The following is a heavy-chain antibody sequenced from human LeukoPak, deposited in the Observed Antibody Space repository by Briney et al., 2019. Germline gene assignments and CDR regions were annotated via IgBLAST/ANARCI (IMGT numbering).Heavy chain of an antibody. CDR3: ARDLAYCGGDCWGGIDY. Sequence: GGSLRLSCAASGFTFSSYSMNWVRQAPGKGLEWVSYISSSSSTIYYADSVKGRFTISRDNAKNSLYLQMNSLRAEDTAVYYCARDLAYCGGDCWGGIDYWGQGTLVTVSS. V-gene: IGHV3-48*01. D-gene: IGHD2-21*02. CDR2: ISSSSSTI. CDR1: GFTFSSYS. J-gene: IGHJ4*02.